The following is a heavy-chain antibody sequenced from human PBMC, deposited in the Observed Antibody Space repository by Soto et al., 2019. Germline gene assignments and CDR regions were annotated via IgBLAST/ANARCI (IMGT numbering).Heavy chain of an antibody. CDR2: IYTGDST. Sequence: GSLRLSCAASGFIVSSNYMSWVRQAPGKGLEWVSVIYTGDSTYYADSVKGRFTISRDNSRNTLYLQMNSLRAEDTAVYYCVRDHFYDRSGYVVYWGQGTLVTVYS. D-gene: IGHD3-22*01. CDR1: GFIVSSNY. J-gene: IGHJ4*02. CDR3: VRDHFYDRSGYVVY. V-gene: IGHV3-53*01.